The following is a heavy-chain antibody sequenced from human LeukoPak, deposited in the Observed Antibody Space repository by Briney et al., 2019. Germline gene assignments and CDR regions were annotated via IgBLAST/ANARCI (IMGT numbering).Heavy chain of an antibody. V-gene: IGHV3-23*01. Sequence: PGGSLRLSCVASGFTFSSYAMSWVRHAPGKGLEWVAAIISSGGSTYYADSVKGRFTISRHNSKNTLYLQMNSLRAEDRDVYYCAKAHLYCSGGSCYSDPFDYWGQGTLVTVSS. D-gene: IGHD2-15*01. CDR2: IISSGGST. J-gene: IGHJ4*02. CDR3: AKAHLYCSGGSCYSDPFDY. CDR1: GFTFSSYA.